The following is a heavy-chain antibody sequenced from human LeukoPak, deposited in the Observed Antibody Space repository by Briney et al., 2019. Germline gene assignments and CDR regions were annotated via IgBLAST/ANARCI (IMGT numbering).Heavy chain of an antibody. CDR2: MNPNSGNT. CDR3: ARGGGDY. J-gene: IGHJ4*02. V-gene: IGHV1-8*02. CDR1: AGTLDNFA. Sequence: ASVKVSCKAAAGTLDNFAINWVRQATGQGLEWMGWMNPNSGNTGYAQKLQGRVTMTRNTSISTAYMELSSLRSEDTAVYYCARGGGDYWGQGTLVTVSS.